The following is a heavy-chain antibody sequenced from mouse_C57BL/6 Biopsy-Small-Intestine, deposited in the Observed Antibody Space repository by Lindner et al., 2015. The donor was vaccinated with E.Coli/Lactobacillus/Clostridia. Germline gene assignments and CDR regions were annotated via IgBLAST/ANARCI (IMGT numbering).Heavy chain of an antibody. CDR1: GYTFTSYG. CDR2: IYPRDGST. Sequence: VQLQESGPELVKPGASVKLSCKASGYTFTSYGINWVKQRPGQGLEWIGWIYPRDGSTKYNEKFKGKATLTVDTSSSTAYMDLHSLTSEDSAVYFCARSRDGYPFAYWGQGTLVTVSA. D-gene: IGHD2-3*01. CDR3: ARSRDGYPFAY. V-gene: IGHV1-85*01. J-gene: IGHJ3*01.